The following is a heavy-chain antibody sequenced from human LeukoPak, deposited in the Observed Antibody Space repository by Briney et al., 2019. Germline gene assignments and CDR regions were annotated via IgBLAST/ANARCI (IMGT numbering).Heavy chain of an antibody. V-gene: IGHV1-2*02. CDR3: ARGRRYSSGWYGNY. Sequence: ASVKVSCKASGYTFTGYYMHWVRQAPGQGLEWMGWINPNSGGTNYAQKFQGRVTMTRDTSISTAYMELSRLRSGDTAVYYCARGRRYSSGWYGNYWGQGTLDTVSS. CDR1: GYTFTGYY. D-gene: IGHD6-19*01. J-gene: IGHJ4*02. CDR2: INPNSGGT.